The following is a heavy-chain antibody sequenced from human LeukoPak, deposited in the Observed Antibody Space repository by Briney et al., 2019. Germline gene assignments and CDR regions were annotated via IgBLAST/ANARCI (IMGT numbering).Heavy chain of an antibody. V-gene: IGHV1-18*01. CDR3: ARDRAVAGHFDY. CDR2: ISAYNGNT. J-gene: IGHJ4*02. CDR1: GYTFTSYG. Sequence: ASVKASCKASGYTFTSYGISWVRQAPGQGLEWMGWISAYNGNTNYAQKLQGRVTMTTDTSTSTAYMELRSLRSDDTAVYYCARDRAVAGHFDYWGQGTLVTVSS. D-gene: IGHD6-19*01.